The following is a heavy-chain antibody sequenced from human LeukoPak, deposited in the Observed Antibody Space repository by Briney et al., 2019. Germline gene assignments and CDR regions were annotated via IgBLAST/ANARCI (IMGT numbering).Heavy chain of an antibody. J-gene: IGHJ4*02. CDR3: ARARRRITIFGVAVSGKHGFDY. CDR1: GGSISSYY. V-gene: IGHV4-4*07. D-gene: IGHD3-3*01. CDR2: IYTSGST. Sequence: SETLSLTCTVSGGSISSYYWSWIRQPAGKGLEWIGRIYTSGSTNYNPSLKSRVTMSVDTSKNQFSLKLSSVTAADTAVYYCARARRRITIFGVAVSGKHGFDYWGQGTLVTVSS.